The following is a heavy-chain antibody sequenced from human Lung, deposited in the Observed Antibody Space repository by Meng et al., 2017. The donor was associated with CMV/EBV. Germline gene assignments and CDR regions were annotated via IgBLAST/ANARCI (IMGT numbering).Heavy chain of an antibody. CDR3: ARNPYSSPGPPSPHVHYYYYGMAV. D-gene: IGHD6-13*01. CDR1: GYTFTSYD. Sequence: ASVKVSCKASGYTFTSYDINWVRQATGKGLEWMGWMNPNSGNTGYAQKFQGRVTMTRNTSISTAYMELSSLRSEDTAVYYWARNPYSSPGPPSPHVHYYYYGMAVWXQGTTVXVSS. CDR2: MNPNSGNT. V-gene: IGHV1-8*01. J-gene: IGHJ6*02.